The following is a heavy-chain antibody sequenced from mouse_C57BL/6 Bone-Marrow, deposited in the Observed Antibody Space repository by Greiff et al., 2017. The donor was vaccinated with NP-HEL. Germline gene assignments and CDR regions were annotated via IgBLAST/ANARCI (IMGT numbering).Heavy chain of an antibody. D-gene: IGHD1-1*01. CDR3: ARDYGSSYGRFAY. CDR2: IYPRSGNT. V-gene: IGHV1-81*01. Sequence: QVHVKQSGAELARPGASVKLSCKASGYTFTSYGISWVKQRTGQGLEWIGEIYPRSGNTYYNEKFKGKATLTADKSSSTAYMELRSLTSEDSAVYFCARDYGSSYGRFAYWGQGTLVTVSA. J-gene: IGHJ3*01. CDR1: GYTFTSYG.